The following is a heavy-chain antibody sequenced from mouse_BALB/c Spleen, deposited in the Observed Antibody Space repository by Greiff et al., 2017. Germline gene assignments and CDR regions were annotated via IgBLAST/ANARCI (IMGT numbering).Heavy chain of an antibody. D-gene: IGHD2-2*01. V-gene: IGHV7-3*02. CDR2: IRNKANGYTT. CDR3: ARDEGDGYDWFAY. J-gene: IGHJ3*01. Sequence: EVQVVESGGGLVQPGGSLRLSCATSGFTFTDYYMSWVRQPPGKALEWLGFIRNKANGYTTEYSASVKGRFTISRDNSQSILYLQMNTLRAEDSATYYCARDEGDGYDWFAYWGQGTLVTVSA. CDR1: GFTFTDYY.